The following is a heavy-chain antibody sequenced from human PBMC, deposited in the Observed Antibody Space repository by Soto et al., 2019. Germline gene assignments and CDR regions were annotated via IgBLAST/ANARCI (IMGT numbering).Heavy chain of an antibody. D-gene: IGHD3-22*01. CDR2: ISSSSSTI. Sequence: GGSLRLSCAASGFTFSSYSMNWVRQAPGKGLEWVSSISSSSSTIYYADSVKGRFTISRDNAKNSLYLQMNSLRDEDTAVYYCASLYYYDSSGYFSRGRVGAFDIWGQGTMVTVSS. V-gene: IGHV3-48*02. CDR1: GFTFSSYS. J-gene: IGHJ3*02. CDR3: ASLYYYDSSGYFSRGRVGAFDI.